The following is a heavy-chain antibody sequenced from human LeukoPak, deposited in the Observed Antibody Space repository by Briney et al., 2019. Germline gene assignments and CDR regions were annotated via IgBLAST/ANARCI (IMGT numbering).Heavy chain of an antibody. V-gene: IGHV1-69*05. CDR2: IIPIFGTA. CDR1: GGTFSSYA. J-gene: IGHJ5*02. D-gene: IGHD2-2*01. CDR3: ARDGCSSTSCYPSAFDWFDR. Sequence: ASVKVSCKASGGTFSSYAISWVRQAPGQGLEWMGGIIPIFGTANYAQKFQGRVTITTDESTSTAYMELSSLRSEDTAVYYCARDGCSSTSCYPSAFDWFDRWGQGTLVTVSS.